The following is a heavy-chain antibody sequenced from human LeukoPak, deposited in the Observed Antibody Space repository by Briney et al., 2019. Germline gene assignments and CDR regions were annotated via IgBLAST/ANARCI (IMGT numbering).Heavy chain of an antibody. J-gene: IGHJ4*02. Sequence: SETLSLTCTVSGGSISSSSYYWGWIRQPPGKGLEWIGSIYYSGSTNYNPSLKSRVTISVDTSKNQFSLKLSSVTAADTAVYYCARGHSVAYYYDSSGFYYFDYWGQGTLVTVSS. V-gene: IGHV4-39*07. D-gene: IGHD3-22*01. CDR3: ARGHSVAYYYDSSGFYYFDY. CDR1: GGSISSSSYY. CDR2: IYYSGST.